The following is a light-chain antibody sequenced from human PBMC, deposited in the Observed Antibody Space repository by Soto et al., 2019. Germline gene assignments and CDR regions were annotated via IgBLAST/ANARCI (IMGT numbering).Light chain of an antibody. Sequence: DIQMTQSPSTLSASVGDRVTITCRASQSISSWLAWYQQEPGKAPKLLIYKASSLESGVPSRFSGSGSGTEFTLTISSLQPDDFATYSCQQYNSYSPPWTFGQGTKVEIK. J-gene: IGKJ1*01. CDR1: QSISSW. CDR2: KAS. V-gene: IGKV1-5*03. CDR3: QQYNSYSPPWT.